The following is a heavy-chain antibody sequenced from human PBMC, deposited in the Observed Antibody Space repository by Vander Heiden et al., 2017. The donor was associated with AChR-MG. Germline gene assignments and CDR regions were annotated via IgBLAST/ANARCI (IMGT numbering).Heavy chain of an antibody. CDR2: ISFDGSDK. CDR1: GFTFSRYA. D-gene: IGHD3-16*01. CDR3: ARGDDAPDY. V-gene: IGHV3-30*04. J-gene: IGHJ4*01. Sequence: QVELVESGGGVVQPGRSLRLSCAASGFTFSRYAMYWVRQAPGKGLEWVALISFDGSDKYYADSVKGRFTISRDNSKNTLYLQMNSLRPEDTALYYCARGDDAPDYWGHGTLVTVSS.